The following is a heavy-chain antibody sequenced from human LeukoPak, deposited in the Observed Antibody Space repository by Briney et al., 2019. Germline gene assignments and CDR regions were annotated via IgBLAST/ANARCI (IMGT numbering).Heavy chain of an antibody. CDR2: IYYSGST. Sequence: SETLSLTCTVSGGSISSSSYYWGWIRQPPGKGLEWIGSIYYSGSTYYNPSLKSRVTISVDTSKNQFSLKLSSVTAADTAVYYCAGDLGCSGGSCHGWFDPWGQGTLVTVSS. CDR1: GGSISSSSYY. V-gene: IGHV4-39*07. J-gene: IGHJ5*02. D-gene: IGHD2-15*01. CDR3: AGDLGCSGGSCHGWFDP.